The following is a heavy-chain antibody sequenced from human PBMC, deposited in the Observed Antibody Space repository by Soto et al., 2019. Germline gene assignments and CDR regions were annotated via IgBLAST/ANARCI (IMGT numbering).Heavy chain of an antibody. J-gene: IGHJ4*02. CDR3: ARESFDWLLSYFDY. D-gene: IGHD3-9*01. CDR1: GGSISSGGYY. V-gene: IGHV4-31*03. CDR2: IHYSGST. Sequence: SETLSLTCTVSGGSISSGGYYWSWIRQHPGKGLEWIGYIHYSGSTYYNPSLKSRVTISVDTSKNQFSLKLSAVTAADTAVYYCARESFDWLLSYFDYWGAGTLVTVTS.